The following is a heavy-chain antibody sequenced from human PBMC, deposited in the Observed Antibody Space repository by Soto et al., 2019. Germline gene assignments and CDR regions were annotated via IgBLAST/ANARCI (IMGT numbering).Heavy chain of an antibody. Sequence: SGPTLVNPTQTLTLTCTFSGFSLTTSGVAVQWIRQPPGKALEWLALIYWDDDKRYSPSLKSRLTITKDTSKNQVVLTMTNMDPVDTATYYCAHRSIPNDGFYYYYGMDVWGQGTTVTVSS. CDR2: IYWDDDK. CDR1: GFSLTTSGVA. J-gene: IGHJ6*02. V-gene: IGHV2-5*02. CDR3: AHRSIPNDGFYYYYGMDV. D-gene: IGHD1-1*01.